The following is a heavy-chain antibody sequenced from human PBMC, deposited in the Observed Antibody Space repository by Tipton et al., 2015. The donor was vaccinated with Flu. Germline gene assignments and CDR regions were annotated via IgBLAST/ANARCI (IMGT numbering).Heavy chain of an antibody. Sequence: TLSLTCTVSGYFINSGYYWGWIRQSPGEGLQWIASIYRTGSTYYNPSLKSRVTMSVDTTKNLFYLKLTSVTAADTAVYYCARLDASGSNPLDSWGQGTLVTVS. CDR3: ARLDASGSNPLDS. CDR1: GYFINSGYY. V-gene: IGHV4-38-2*02. J-gene: IGHJ4*02. D-gene: IGHD3-10*01. CDR2: IYRTGST.